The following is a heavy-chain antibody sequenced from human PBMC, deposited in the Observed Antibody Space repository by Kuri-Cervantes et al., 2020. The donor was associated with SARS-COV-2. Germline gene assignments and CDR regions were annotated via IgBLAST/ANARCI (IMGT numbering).Heavy chain of an antibody. V-gene: IGHV3-64D*08. Sequence: GESLKISCSTSGFTFSNYAMHWVREAPGGGLEYVSAISSNGGGTYYADSVKGRFTISRDNSKNTLFLQMSSLRTEDTPIYYCVKVSRGSPEYYWGQGILVTVSS. D-gene: IGHD1-26*01. CDR2: ISSNGGGT. CDR1: GFTFSNYA. CDR3: VKVSRGSPEYY. J-gene: IGHJ4*02.